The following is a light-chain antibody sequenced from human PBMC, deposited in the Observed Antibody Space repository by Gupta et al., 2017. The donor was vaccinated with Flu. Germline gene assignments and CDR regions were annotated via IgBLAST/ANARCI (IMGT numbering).Light chain of an antibody. CDR2: LAS. J-gene: IGKJ2*01. CDR1: QSLLDSSDNKNY. V-gene: IGKV4-1*01. CDR3: QQYDSTPYT. Sequence: LGERATINCRSSQSLLDSSDNKNYLAWYQQKPGQPPKLLIYLASTRASGVPARFSGSGSGTDFSLTISSLQAEDVAVYYCQQYDSTPYTFGQGTKLEVK.